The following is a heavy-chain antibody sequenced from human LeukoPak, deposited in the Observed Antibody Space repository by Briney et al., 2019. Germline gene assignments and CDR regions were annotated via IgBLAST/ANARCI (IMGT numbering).Heavy chain of an antibody. CDR2: ISAYNGNT. CDR3: AGERPTGLSNWFDP. J-gene: IGHJ5*02. V-gene: IGHV1-18*01. Sequence: ASVKVSCKASGYTFTSYGISWVRQAPGQGLEWMGWISAYNGNTNYAQKLQGRVTMTTDTSTSTAYMELRSLRSDDTAVYYCAGERPTGLSNWFDPWGQGTLVTVSS. D-gene: IGHD4-17*01. CDR1: GYTFTSYG.